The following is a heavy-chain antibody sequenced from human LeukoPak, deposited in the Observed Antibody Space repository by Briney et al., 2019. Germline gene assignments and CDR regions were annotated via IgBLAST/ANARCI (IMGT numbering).Heavy chain of an antibody. CDR2: INHSGST. CDR1: GGSFSGYY. J-gene: IGHJ3*02. V-gene: IGHV4-34*01. Sequence: SETLSLTCAVYGGSFSGYYWSWIRQPPGKGLEWIGEINHSGSTNYNPSLKSRVTISVDTSKNQFSLKLSSVTAADTAVYYCARHGLGAFDIWGQGTMVTVSS. CDR3: ARHGLGAFDI. D-gene: IGHD3-16*01.